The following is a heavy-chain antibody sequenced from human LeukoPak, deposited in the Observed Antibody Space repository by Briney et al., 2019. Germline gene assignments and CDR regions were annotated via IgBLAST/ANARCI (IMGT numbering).Heavy chain of an antibody. J-gene: IGHJ4*02. D-gene: IGHD4-17*01. Sequence: SETLSLTCTVSGGSISSYYWSWIRQPPGKGLEWIGYIYYSGSTNYNPSLKSRVTISVDTSKNQFSLKLSSVTAADTAVYYCARELNYGDFTVYWGQGTLVTVSS. CDR1: GGSISSYY. V-gene: IGHV4-59*01. CDR3: ARELNYGDFTVY. CDR2: IYYSGST.